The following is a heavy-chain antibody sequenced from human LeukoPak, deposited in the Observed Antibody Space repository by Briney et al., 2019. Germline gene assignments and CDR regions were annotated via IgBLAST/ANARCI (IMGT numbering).Heavy chain of an antibody. CDR3: AKAPVTTCSGAYCYPFDY. D-gene: IGHD2-21*01. CDR2: INSDGSST. CDR1: GFSFSSYW. V-gene: IGHV3-74*01. Sequence: QPGGSLRLSCAASGFSFSSYWMHWVRQAPGKGLVWVSRINSDGSSTSYADSVKGRFTISRDSSKNTLYLQMNRLRAEDAAVYYCAKAPVTTCSGAYCYPFDYWGQGTLVTVSS. J-gene: IGHJ4*02.